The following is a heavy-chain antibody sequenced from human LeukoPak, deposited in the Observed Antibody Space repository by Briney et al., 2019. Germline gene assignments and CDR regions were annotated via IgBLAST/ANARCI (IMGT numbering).Heavy chain of an antibody. Sequence: ASVKVSCKASGYTFTGYYMHWVRQAPGQGLEWMGWINPNSGGTNYAQKFQGRVTMTRDTSISTAYMELSRLRSDDTAVYYCAREHDYGDYRWFDPWSQGTLVTVSS. J-gene: IGHJ5*02. V-gene: IGHV1-2*02. CDR1: GYTFTGYY. D-gene: IGHD4-17*01. CDR2: INPNSGGT. CDR3: AREHDYGDYRWFDP.